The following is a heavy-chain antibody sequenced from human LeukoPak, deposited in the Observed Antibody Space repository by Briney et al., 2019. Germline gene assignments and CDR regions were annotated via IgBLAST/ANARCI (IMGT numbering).Heavy chain of an antibody. J-gene: IGHJ3*02. V-gene: IGHV3-73*01. Sequence: GGSLRLSCAASGFTFSGSAMHWVRQASGKGLEWVGRIRSKAHSYATAYAASVKGRFTISRDDSKNTAYLQMNSLKTEDTAVYYCTRHGGRDYYDSSEDAFDIWGQGTMAIVS. CDR3: TRHGGRDYYDSSEDAFDI. CDR2: IRSKAHSYAT. CDR1: GFTFSGSA. D-gene: IGHD3-22*01.